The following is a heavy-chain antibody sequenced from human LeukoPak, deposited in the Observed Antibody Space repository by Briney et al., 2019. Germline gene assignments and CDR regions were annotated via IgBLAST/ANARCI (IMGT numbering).Heavy chain of an antibody. D-gene: IGHD3-3*01. J-gene: IGHJ4*02. V-gene: IGHV3-7*01. Sequence: GGSLRLSCAASGFTFSSYWMSWVRQAPGKGLEWVANIKQDGSEKYYVDSVKGRSTISRDNAKNSLYLQINSLRAEDTAVYYCARDQHDFWSGYFDYWGQGTLVTVSS. CDR1: GFTFSSYW. CDR3: ARDQHDFWSGYFDY. CDR2: IKQDGSEK.